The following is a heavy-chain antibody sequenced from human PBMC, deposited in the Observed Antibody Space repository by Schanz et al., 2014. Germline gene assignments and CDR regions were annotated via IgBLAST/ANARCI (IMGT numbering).Heavy chain of an antibody. CDR1: GFSLDIFA. J-gene: IGHJ5*02. V-gene: IGHV3-23*01. CDR3: TRDVRLDRRGNWFDP. CDR2: FNDGGVNK. Sequence: EVHLLESGGGLVEPGGSLRLSCATSGFSLDIFAVSWVRQAPGKGLEWVSSFNDGGVNKYYADSVKGRFTISSDNSKSTLYLQMNSLRAEDTAVYYCTRDVRLDRRGNWFDPWGQGTLVTVSS. D-gene: IGHD1-1*01.